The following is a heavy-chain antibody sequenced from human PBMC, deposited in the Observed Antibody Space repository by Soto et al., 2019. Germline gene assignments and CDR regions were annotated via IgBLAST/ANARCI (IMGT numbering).Heavy chain of an antibody. CDR2: IIPIFGTA. CDR1: GGTFSSYA. CDR3: ARGTVTTYYYYYYGMDV. Sequence: GASVKVSCKASGGTFSSYAISWVRQAPGQVLEWMGGIIPIFGTANYAQKFQGRVTITADKSTSTAYMELSSLRSEDTAVYYCARGTVTTYYYYYYGMDVWGQGTTVTVSS. J-gene: IGHJ6*02. V-gene: IGHV1-69*06. D-gene: IGHD1-1*01.